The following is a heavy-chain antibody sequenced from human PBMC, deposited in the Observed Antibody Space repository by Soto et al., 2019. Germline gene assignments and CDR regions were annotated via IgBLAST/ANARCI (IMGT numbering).Heavy chain of an antibody. J-gene: IGHJ6*03. Sequence: GASVKVSCKASGFTFTSSAMQWVRQARGQRLEWIGWIVVGSGNTNYAQKFQERVTITRDMSTSTAYMELSSLRSEDTAAYYCAAGGGYCSSTSCYHYYYMDVWGKGTTVTVSS. CDR2: IVVGSGNT. CDR3: AAGGGYCSSTSCYHYYYMDV. CDR1: GFTFTSSA. V-gene: IGHV1-58*02. D-gene: IGHD2-2*01.